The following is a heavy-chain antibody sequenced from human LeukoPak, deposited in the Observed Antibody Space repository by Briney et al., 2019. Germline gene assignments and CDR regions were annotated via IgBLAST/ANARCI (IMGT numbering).Heavy chain of an antibody. Sequence: SETLSLTCAVYDGSFSGYYWSWIRQPPGKGLEWIGEINQSGSTNYNPSLKSRVTISVDTSKNQFSLKLSSVTAADTAVYYCAREFPYCSSTSCYKRIDYWGQGTLVTVSS. CDR1: DGSFSGYY. V-gene: IGHV4-34*01. CDR2: INQSGST. J-gene: IGHJ4*02. CDR3: AREFPYCSSTSCYKRIDY. D-gene: IGHD2-2*02.